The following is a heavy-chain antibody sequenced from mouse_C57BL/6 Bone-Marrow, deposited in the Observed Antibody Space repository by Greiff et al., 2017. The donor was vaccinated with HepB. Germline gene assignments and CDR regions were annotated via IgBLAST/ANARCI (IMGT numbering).Heavy chain of an antibody. Sequence: EVMLVESGGGLVQPGGSLKLSCAASGFTFSDYYMYWVRQTPEKRLEWVAYISNGGGSTYYPDTVKGRFTISRDNAKNTLYLQMSRLKSEDTAMYYCARQRDSTMITTRAMDYWGQGTSVTVSS. CDR3: ARQRDSTMITTRAMDY. V-gene: IGHV5-12*01. CDR2: ISNGGGST. CDR1: GFTFSDYY. J-gene: IGHJ4*01. D-gene: IGHD2-4*01.